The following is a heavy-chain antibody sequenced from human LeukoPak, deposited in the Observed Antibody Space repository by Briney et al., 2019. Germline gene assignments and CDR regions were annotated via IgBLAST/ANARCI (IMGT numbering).Heavy chain of an antibody. CDR3: ASGVHSEFDY. CDR2: IYYSGST. V-gene: IGHV4-61*01. CDR1: GGSVSSGSYY. J-gene: IGHJ4*02. Sequence: SETLSLTCTVSGGSVSSGSYYWSRIRQPPGKGLEWIGYIYYSGSTNYNPSLKSRVTISVDTSKNQFSLKLSSVTAADTAVYYCASGVHSEFDYWGQGTLVTVSS. D-gene: IGHD1-1*01.